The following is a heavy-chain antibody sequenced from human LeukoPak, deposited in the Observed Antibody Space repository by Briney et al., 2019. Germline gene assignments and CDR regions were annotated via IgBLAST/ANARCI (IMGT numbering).Heavy chain of an antibody. Sequence: PSETLSLTCAVYGGSFSGYYWSWIRQPPGKGLEWIGEINHSGSTNYNPSLKSRVTISVDTSKNQFSLKVNSVTAADTAMYYCARDSKYDSTGHAPWGLGTLVTVSS. J-gene: IGHJ5*02. CDR1: GGSFSGYY. V-gene: IGHV4-34*01. CDR2: INHSGST. D-gene: IGHD3-22*01. CDR3: ARDSKYDSTGHAP.